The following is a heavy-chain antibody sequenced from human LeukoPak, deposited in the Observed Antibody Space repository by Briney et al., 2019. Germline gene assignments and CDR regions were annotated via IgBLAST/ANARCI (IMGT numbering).Heavy chain of an antibody. J-gene: IGHJ6*04. CDR2: INAGNGNT. D-gene: IGHD3-16*01. V-gene: IGHV1-3*01. Sequence: ASVKVSCKASGYTFTSYGMHWVRHAPGQRLEWTGWINAGNGNTKYSQKFQGRVTITRDTSASTAYMELSSLRSEDTAVYYCARELWPGYGMDVWGKGTTVTVSS. CDR3: ARELWPGYGMDV. CDR1: GYTFTSYG.